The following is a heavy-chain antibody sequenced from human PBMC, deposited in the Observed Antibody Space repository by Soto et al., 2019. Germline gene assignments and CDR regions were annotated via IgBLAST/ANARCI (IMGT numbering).Heavy chain of an antibody. CDR1: GGSFSGYY. CDR2: INHSGST. V-gene: IGHV4-34*01. Sequence: SETLSLTCAVYGGSFSGYYWSWIRQPPGKGLEWIGEINHSGSTNYNPSLKSRVTISVDTSKNQFSLKLSSVTAADTAVYYCARGKTAAGTSWFDPWGQGTLVTVS. D-gene: IGHD6-13*01. J-gene: IGHJ5*02. CDR3: ARGKTAAGTSWFDP.